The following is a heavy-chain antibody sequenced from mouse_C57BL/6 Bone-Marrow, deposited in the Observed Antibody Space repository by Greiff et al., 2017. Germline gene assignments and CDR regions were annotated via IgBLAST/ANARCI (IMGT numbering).Heavy chain of an antibody. CDR2: IYPRSGNT. D-gene: IGHD2-4*01. J-gene: IGHJ2*01. V-gene: IGHV1-81*01. CDR1: GYTFTSYG. CDR3: AARRYDYDGY. Sequence: VQLVESEAELARPGASVKLSCKASGYTFTSYGISWVKQRTGQGLEWIGEIYPRSGNTYYNEKFKGKATLTADKSSSTAYMELRSLTSEDSAVYFCAARRYDYDGYWGQGTTLTVSS.